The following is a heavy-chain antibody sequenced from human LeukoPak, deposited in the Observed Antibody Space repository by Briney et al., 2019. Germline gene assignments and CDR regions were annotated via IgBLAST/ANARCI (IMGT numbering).Heavy chain of an antibody. Sequence: VASVKVSCKASGGTFSSYAISWVRQAPGQGLEWMGGIIPIFGTANYAQKFQGRVTITADESTSTAYMELSSLRSEDTAVYYCAGQRAVGATRAPFDYWSQGTLVTVSS. D-gene: IGHD1-26*01. J-gene: IGHJ4*02. CDR1: GGTFSSYA. CDR3: AGQRAVGATRAPFDY. V-gene: IGHV1-69*01. CDR2: IIPIFGTA.